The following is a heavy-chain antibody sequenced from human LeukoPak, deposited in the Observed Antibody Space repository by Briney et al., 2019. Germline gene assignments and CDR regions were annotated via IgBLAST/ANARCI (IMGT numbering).Heavy chain of an antibody. J-gene: IGHJ4*02. V-gene: IGHV3-7*01. CDR2: INQNGSVQ. CDR1: GFTFSNYW. D-gene: IGHD4/OR15-4a*01. Sequence: PGGSLRLSCAASGFTFSNYWMTWVRQAPGKGLEWVANINQNGSVQLYVDSVEGRLTISRDNAKNSLYLQMNNLRAEDTALYFCARDQGAPGDYWGQGTLVTVSS. CDR3: ARDQGAPGDY.